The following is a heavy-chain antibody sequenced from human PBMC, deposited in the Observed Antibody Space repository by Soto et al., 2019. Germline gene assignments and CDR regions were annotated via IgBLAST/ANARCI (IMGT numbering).Heavy chain of an antibody. CDR1: GFTFGDYA. CDR2: IRRKPYGGTT. V-gene: IGHV3-49*03. CDR3: SRDYNSGYDYPFDY. J-gene: IGHJ4*02. Sequence: GGSLRLSCTTSGFTFGDYAMSWFRQAPGKGLEWVGFIRRKPYGGTTEYAAYVKGRFTISRDDSKSIAYLQMNSLKTEDTAVYYCSRDYNSGYDYPFDYWGQGTLVTVSS. D-gene: IGHD5-12*01.